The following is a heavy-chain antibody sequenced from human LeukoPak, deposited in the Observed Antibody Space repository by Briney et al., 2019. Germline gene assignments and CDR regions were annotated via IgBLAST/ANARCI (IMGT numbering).Heavy chain of an antibody. CDR2: LNWNGGTT. V-gene: IGHV3-20*04. CDR1: GFNFDDHG. J-gene: IGHJ4*02. Sequence: GGSLRLSCAASGFNFDDHGMTWVRQGPGKDLEWVAGLNWNGGTTGYADSVNGRFTISRDNSKNTLYLQMNSLRAEDTAVYYCARTYYDFWSGFDYWGQGTLVTVSS. CDR3: ARTYYDFWSGFDY. D-gene: IGHD3-3*01.